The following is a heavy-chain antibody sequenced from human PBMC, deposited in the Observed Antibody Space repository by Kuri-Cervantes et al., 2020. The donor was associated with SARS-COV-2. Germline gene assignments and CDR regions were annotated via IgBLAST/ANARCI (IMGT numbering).Heavy chain of an antibody. D-gene: IGHD3-3*01. J-gene: IGHJ6*02. V-gene: IGHV3-74*01. CDR3: ASGGPYYDFWSGLTYYYYYGMDV. CDR1: GFTFSSYW. CDR2: INSDGSST. Sequence: GGSLRLSCAASGFTFSSYWMHWVRQAPGKGLVWVSRINSDGSSTSYPDSVKGRFTISRDNAKNTLYLQMNSLRAEDTAVYYCASGGPYYDFWSGLTYYYYYGMDVWGQGTTVTVSS.